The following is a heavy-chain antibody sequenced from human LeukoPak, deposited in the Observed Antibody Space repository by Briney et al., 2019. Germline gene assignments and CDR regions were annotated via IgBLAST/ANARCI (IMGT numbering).Heavy chain of an antibody. CDR2: IIPIFGTA. CDR1: GYTFTSYG. J-gene: IGHJ3*02. Sequence: ASVKVSCKASGYTFTSYGISWVRQAPGQGLEWMGGIIPIFGTANYAQKFQGRVTITADESTSTACMELSSLRSEDTAVYYCASNYDSSGYYSLRLAFDIWGQGTMVTVSS. V-gene: IGHV1-69*13. CDR3: ASNYDSSGYYSLRLAFDI. D-gene: IGHD3-22*01.